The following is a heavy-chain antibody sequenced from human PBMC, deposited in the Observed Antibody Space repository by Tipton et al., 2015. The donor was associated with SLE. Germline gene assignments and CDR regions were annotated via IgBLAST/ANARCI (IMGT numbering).Heavy chain of an antibody. V-gene: IGHV3-23*01. Sequence: SLRLSCAASGFTVSSNYMSWVRQAPGKGLEWVSAISGSGGSTYYADSVKGRFTISRDNSKNTLYLQMNSLRAEDTAVYYCAKHAPSYYYYMDVWGKGTTVTVSS. CDR1: GFTVSSNY. CDR3: AKHAPSYYYYMDV. J-gene: IGHJ6*03. CDR2: ISGSGGST.